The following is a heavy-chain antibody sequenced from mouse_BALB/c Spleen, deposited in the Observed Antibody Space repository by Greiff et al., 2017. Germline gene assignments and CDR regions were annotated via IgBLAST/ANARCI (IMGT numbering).Heavy chain of an antibody. Sequence: VQLQQSGPELVKPGASVKMSCKASGYTFTDYYMAWVKQSHGESFEWIGRVNPYNGGTSYNQKFKGKATLTVDKSSSTAYMELNSLTSEDSAVYYCARSIGYWGQGTTLTVSS. V-gene: IGHV1-19*01. J-gene: IGHJ2*01. CDR3: ARSIGY. CDR1: GYTFTDYY. CDR2: VNPYNGGT.